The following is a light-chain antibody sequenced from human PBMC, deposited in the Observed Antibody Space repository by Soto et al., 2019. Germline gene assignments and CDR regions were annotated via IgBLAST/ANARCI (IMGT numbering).Light chain of an antibody. CDR1: QSVSSY. CDR3: QQRSYWYT. CDR2: DAS. J-gene: IGKJ2*01. V-gene: IGKV3-11*01. Sequence: EIVLTQSPATLSLSPGERATLSCRASQSVSSYLAWYQQKPGQAPRLLIYDASNRATGIPARFSGSGSGTDFTLTISSLEPEDFAVYYCQQRSYWYTCGQGTKLEI.